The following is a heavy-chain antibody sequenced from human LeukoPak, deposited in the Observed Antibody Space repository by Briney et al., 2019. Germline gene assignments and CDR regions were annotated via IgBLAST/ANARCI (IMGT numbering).Heavy chain of an antibody. D-gene: IGHD1-26*01. J-gene: IGHJ4*02. Sequence: ASVKVSCKASGYTFTSYGISWVRQAPGQGLEWMGWISAYNGNTNYAPKLQGRVTMPTDTSTSTAYMELRSLRSDDTAVYYCARTDYSGSYRLQEYYFDYWGQGALVTVSS. CDR3: ARTDYSGSYRLQEYYFDY. CDR2: ISAYNGNT. V-gene: IGHV1-18*01. CDR1: GYTFTSYG.